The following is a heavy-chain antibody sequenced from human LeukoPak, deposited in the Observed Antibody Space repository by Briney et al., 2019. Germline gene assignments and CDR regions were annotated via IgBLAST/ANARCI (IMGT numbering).Heavy chain of an antibody. Sequence: GGSLRLSCAGSGFTFSTHAMSWVRQALGKGLEWISGISGGGGKTYYADSVKGRFTISRDNSKSTLYLQMNSLRAEDTAVYFCAKGRGDDYGDYEWSSDYWGQGTLVTVSS. V-gene: IGHV3-23*01. CDR2: ISGGGGKT. J-gene: IGHJ4*02. CDR1: GFTFSTHA. D-gene: IGHD4/OR15-4a*01. CDR3: AKGRGDDYGDYEWSSDY.